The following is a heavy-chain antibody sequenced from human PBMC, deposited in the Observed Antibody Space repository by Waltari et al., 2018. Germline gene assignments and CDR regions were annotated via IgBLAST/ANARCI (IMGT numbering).Heavy chain of an antibody. CDR1: GGSFSGYY. D-gene: IGHD2-15*01. CDR3: ARGGASLGYCSGGSCYSPYYFDY. CDR2: INHSGST. J-gene: IGHJ4*02. V-gene: IGHV4-34*01. Sequence: QVQLQQWGAGLLTPSETLSLTCAVYGGSFSGYYWSWIRQPPGKGLEWIGEINHSGSTNYNPSLKSRVTISVDTSKNQFSLKLSSVTAADTAVYYCARGGASLGYCSGGSCYSPYYFDYWGQGTLVTVSS.